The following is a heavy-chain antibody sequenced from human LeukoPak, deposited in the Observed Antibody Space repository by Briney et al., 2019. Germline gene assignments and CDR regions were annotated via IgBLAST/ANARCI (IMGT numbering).Heavy chain of an antibody. V-gene: IGHV1-2*04. CDR2: INPNGDVT. CDR1: GYTFSGYY. J-gene: IGHJ4*02. Sequence: ASVKVSCKASGYTFSGYYVQWVRQAPGQGLEWMGRINPNGDVTNYAQNFQGWVTLTRDTSISTAYMELSRLRSDDTAVYYCATGDYFDFWGQGTLVTVSS. CDR3: ATGDYFDF.